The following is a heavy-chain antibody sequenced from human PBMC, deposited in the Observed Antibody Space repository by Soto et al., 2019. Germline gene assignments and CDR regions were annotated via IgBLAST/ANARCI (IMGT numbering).Heavy chain of an antibody. CDR3: ARDPTTSYCSGGSCRETYNWFDP. D-gene: IGHD2-15*01. J-gene: IGHJ5*02. CDR2: IYYSGST. V-gene: IGHV4-59*01. Sequence: SETLSLTCTVSGGSISSYYWSWIRQPPGKGLEWIGYIYYSGSTNYNPSLKSRVTISVDTSKNQFSLKLSSVTAADTAVYYCARDPTTSYCSGGSCRETYNWFDPWGQGTLVTVSS. CDR1: GGSISSYY.